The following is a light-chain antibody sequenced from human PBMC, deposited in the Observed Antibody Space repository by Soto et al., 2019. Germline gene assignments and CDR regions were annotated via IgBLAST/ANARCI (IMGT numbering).Light chain of an antibody. V-gene: IGKV3-11*01. J-gene: IGKJ5*01. Sequence: EIVLTQSPATPPLSPGERATLSCRASQSVSSYLAWYQQKPGQAPRLLIYDASNRATGIPARFSGSGSGTDFTLTISSLEPEDFAVYYCQQRSNWRITFGQGTRLEIK. CDR1: QSVSSY. CDR2: DAS. CDR3: QQRSNWRIT.